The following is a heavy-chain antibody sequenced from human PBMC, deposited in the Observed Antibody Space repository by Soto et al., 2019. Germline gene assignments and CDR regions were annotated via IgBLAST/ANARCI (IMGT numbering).Heavy chain of an antibody. D-gene: IGHD6-6*01. Sequence: SGPTLVNPTQTLTLTCTFSWFSLSTSGMCVSWIRQPPGKALEWLALIDWDDDKYYSTSLKTRLTISKDTSKNQVVLTMTNMDPVDTATYYCARISGSSSPRGALDIWGQGTMVTVSS. CDR1: WFSLSTSGMC. CDR3: ARISGSSSPRGALDI. V-gene: IGHV2-70*01. J-gene: IGHJ3*02. CDR2: IDWDDDK.